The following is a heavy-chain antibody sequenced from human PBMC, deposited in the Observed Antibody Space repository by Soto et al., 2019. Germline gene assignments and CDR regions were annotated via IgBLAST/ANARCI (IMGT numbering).Heavy chain of an antibody. V-gene: IGHV3-15*01. CDR1: GFNLSHPW. CDR3: TTGIYYDILTGYHNVAY. CDR2: IKSKTDGGTA. D-gene: IGHD3-9*01. J-gene: IGHJ4*02. Sequence: GGSLRLSCVASGFNLSHPWMTWFRQAAGKGLEWVGRIKSKTDGGTADYAAPVKGRATISRDDSKNTVYLQMNSLKTEDTAVYYCTTGIYYDILTGYHNVAYWGQGALVTVSS.